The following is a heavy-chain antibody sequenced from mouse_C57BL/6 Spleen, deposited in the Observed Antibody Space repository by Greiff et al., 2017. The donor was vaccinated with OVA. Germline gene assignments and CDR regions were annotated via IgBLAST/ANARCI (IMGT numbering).Heavy chain of an antibody. CDR2: ILPGSGST. CDR1: GYTFTSYW. J-gene: IGHJ2*01. V-gene: IGHV1-55*01. D-gene: IGHD1-1*01. CDR3: ARPITTVDYFDY. Sequence: VQLQQPGAELVKPGASVKMSCKASGYTFTSYWITWVKQRPGQGLEWIGEILPGSGSTNYNEKFKGKATFTADTSSNTAYMQLSSLTTEDSAIYYCARPITTVDYFDYWGQGTTLTVSS.